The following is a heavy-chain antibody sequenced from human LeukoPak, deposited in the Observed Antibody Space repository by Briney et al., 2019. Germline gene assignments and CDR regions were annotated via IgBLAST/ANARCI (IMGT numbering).Heavy chain of an antibody. CDR2: ISYDGSNK. Sequence: PGGSLRLSCAASGFTFSSYAMHWVRQAPGKGLEWVAVISYDGSNKYYADSVKGRFTISRDNSKNTLYLQMNSLRAEDTAVYYCASGLRGIAVAGPFDYWGQGTLVTVSS. D-gene: IGHD6-19*01. CDR1: GFTFSSYA. V-gene: IGHV3-30-3*01. J-gene: IGHJ4*02. CDR3: ASGLRGIAVAGPFDY.